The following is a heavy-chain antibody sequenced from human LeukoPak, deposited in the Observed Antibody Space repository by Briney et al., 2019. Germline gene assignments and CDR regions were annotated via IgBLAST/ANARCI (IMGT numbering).Heavy chain of an antibody. J-gene: IGHJ4*02. CDR2: IYNSGST. V-gene: IGHV4-59*08. CDR3: ARLTSD. CDR1: GVSISSYH. Sequence: PSETLSLTCTVSGVSISSYHWSWIRQPPVKGLEWIGYIYNSGSTNYNPSLKSRVTISVDTSKNQFSLKLSSVTAADTAVYYCARLTSDWGQGTLVTVSS.